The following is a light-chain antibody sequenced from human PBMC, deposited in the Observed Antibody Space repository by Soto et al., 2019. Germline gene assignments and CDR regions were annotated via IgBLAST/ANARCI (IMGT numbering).Light chain of an antibody. Sequence: EIVLTQSPGTLSLSLGERATLSCRASQSISINYLAWYQQKPGQAPRLLIYGASSRASGIPDRFSGGGSGTDFTLTISRVEPEDFAVYYCQQFRSSPLTFGGGTKVDIK. CDR3: QQFRSSPLT. CDR2: GAS. CDR1: QSISINY. V-gene: IGKV3-20*01. J-gene: IGKJ4*01.